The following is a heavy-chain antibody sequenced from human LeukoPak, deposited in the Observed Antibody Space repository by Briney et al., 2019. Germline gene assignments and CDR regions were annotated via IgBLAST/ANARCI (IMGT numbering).Heavy chain of an antibody. V-gene: IGHV3-53*01. CDR2: IYSGGST. Sequence: GGSLRLSCAASGFTFSSYSMNWVRQAPGKGLEWVSVIYSGGSTYYADSVKGRFTISRDNSKNTLYLQMNSLRAEDTAAYYCARPAPYGMDVWGQGTTVTVSS. J-gene: IGHJ6*02. CDR3: ARPAPYGMDV. CDR1: GFTFSSYS.